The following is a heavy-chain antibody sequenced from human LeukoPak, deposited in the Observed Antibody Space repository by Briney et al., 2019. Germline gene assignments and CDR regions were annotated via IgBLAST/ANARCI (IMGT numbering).Heavy chain of an antibody. CDR1: GFTFSTYA. J-gene: IGHJ6*03. CDR3: AKDPVWGYMDV. V-gene: IGHV3-23*01. Sequence: GGSLRLSCAASGFTFSTYAMSWVRQAPGKGLEWVSVISGSGSSGGSTYYADSVKGRFTISRDNSKNTLYLQMNSLRAEDTAVYYCAKDPVWGYMDVWGKGTTVTVSS. CDR2: ISGSGSSGGST. D-gene: IGHD1-14*01.